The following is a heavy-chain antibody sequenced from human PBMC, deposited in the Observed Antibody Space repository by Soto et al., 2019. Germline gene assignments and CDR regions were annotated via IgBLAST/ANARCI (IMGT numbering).Heavy chain of an antibody. Sequence: SSETLSLTCTVSGGSISSYYWSWIRQPPGKGLEWIGYIYYSGSTNYNPSLKSRVTISVDTSKNQFSLKLSSVTAADTAVYCCARGGSSCLGYWGQGTLVTVSS. CDR3: ARGGSSCLGY. CDR2: IYYSGST. J-gene: IGHJ4*02. CDR1: GGSISSYY. D-gene: IGHD3-16*01. V-gene: IGHV4-59*01.